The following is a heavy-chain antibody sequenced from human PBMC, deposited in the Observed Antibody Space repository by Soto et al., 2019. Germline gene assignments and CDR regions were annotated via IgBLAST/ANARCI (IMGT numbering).Heavy chain of an antibody. CDR1: GFTFDDFA. CDR2: VDWNSGST. V-gene: IGHV3-9*01. Sequence: EVQLVESGGGLVQPGRSLRLSCAASGFTFDDFAMHEVRQAPGKGLEWVSGVDWNSGSTAYADSVKGRFTISRDNARNSLYLQMNSLRAEDTALYYCVKGRGSYEVKFGMDVWGQGTTVTVSS. CDR3: VKGRGSYEVKFGMDV. D-gene: IGHD6-25*01. J-gene: IGHJ6*02.